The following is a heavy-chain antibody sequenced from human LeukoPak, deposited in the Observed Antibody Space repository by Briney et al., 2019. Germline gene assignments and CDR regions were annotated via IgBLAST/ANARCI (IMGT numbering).Heavy chain of an antibody. V-gene: IGHV1-18*01. Sequence: GSSVKVSCKASGGTFSSYAISWVRQAPGQGLEWMGWVSVYNGDTIYAQSLQGRVTMTTDTSTSTAYMELRSLRSDDTAVYYCARGGAFDIWGQGTMVTVSS. CDR3: ARGGAFDI. J-gene: IGHJ3*02. CDR2: VSVYNGDT. CDR1: GGTFSSYA.